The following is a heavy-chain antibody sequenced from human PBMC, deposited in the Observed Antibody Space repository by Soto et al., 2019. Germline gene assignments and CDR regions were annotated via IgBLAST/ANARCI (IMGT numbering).Heavy chain of an antibody. D-gene: IGHD3-10*01. CDR3: ATGFAMDV. Sequence: PSETLSLTCTVPGGSISDYYWSWIRQPPGKGLEWIAYMFYSGNTNYNPSLKSRVAMSVDTSKNQFSLRLSSVTAADTAVYYCATGFAMDVWGQGTTVTVSS. V-gene: IGHV4-59*01. J-gene: IGHJ6*02. CDR1: GGSISDYY. CDR2: MFYSGNT.